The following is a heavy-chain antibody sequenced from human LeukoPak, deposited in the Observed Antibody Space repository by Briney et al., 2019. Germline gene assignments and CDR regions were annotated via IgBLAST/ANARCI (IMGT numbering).Heavy chain of an antibody. CDR1: GGSISSSSYY. V-gene: IGHV4-39*07. J-gene: IGHJ4*02. CDR3: ARGAPTTYYDFWSGYSAPYYFDY. Sequence: PSETLSLTCTVSGGSISSSSYYWGWIRQPPGKGLEWIGSIYYSGSTYYNPSLKSRVTISVDTSKNQFSLKLSSVTAADTAVYYCARGAPTTYYDFWSGYSAPYYFDYWGQGTLVTVSS. CDR2: IYYSGST. D-gene: IGHD3-3*01.